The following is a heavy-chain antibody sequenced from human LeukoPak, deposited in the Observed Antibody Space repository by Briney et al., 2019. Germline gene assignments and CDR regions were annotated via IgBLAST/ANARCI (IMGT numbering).Heavy chain of an antibody. CDR3: ARRRDSSSWYGGFDY. D-gene: IGHD6-13*01. CDR1: GGSLSSSSYY. CDR2: INHSGST. V-gene: IGHV4-39*07. J-gene: IGHJ4*02. Sequence: SETLSLTCTVSGGSLSSSSYYWSWIRQPPGKGLEWIGEINHSGSTNYNPSLKSRVTISVDTSKNQFSLKLSSVTAADTAVYYCARRRDSSSWYGGFDYWGQGTLVTVSS.